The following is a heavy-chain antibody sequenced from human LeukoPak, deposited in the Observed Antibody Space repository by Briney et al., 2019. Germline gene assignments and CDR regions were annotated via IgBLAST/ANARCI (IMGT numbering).Heavy chain of an antibody. D-gene: IGHD3-3*01. CDR1: GYTFTSYG. CDR3: ARFGPVTFWSGSSLGFDY. CDR2: ISAYNGNT. Sequence: ASVKVSCKASGYTFTSYGISWVRLAPGQGLEWMGWISAYNGNTNYAQKLQGRVTMTTDTSTSTAYMELRSLRSDDTAVYYCARFGPVTFWSGSSLGFDYWGQGTLVTVSS. J-gene: IGHJ4*02. V-gene: IGHV1-18*01.